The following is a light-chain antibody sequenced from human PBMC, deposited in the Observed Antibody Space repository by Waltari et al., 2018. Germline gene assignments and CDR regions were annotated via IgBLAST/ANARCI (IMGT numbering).Light chain of an antibody. J-gene: IGLJ1*01. V-gene: IGLV2-23*02. CDR3: CSYAGSGIYV. Sequence: QSALTQPASVSGSPGQSITVSCTGTSSAVGSYTLFSWFQQYPDKAPNLIIFEVNKRPSGVFNRFSGSKSGNTASLTISGLQAGDEADYYCCSYAGSGIYVFGTGAKVTVL. CDR2: EVN. CDR1: SSAVGSYTL.